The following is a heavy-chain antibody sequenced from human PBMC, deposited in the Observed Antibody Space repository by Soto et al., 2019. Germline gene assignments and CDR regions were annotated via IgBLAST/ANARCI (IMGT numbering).Heavy chain of an antibody. Sequence: EVPLVESGGGVVQPGGSLRLSCAASGLSVGNNYMSWVRQAPGKGLEWVSVIYSGSTTHYADSVKGRFSISRDSSRNTVYLQMTSLRVEDTAVYHCARGYWVQGYGAGTYFDYWGQGTLVTVSS. J-gene: IGHJ4*02. D-gene: IGHD1-1*01. CDR3: ARGYWVQGYGAGTYFDY. V-gene: IGHV3-66*01. CDR2: IYSGSTT. CDR1: GLSVGNNY.